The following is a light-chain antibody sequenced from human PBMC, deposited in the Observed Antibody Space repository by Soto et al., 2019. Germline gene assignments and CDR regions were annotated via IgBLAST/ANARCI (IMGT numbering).Light chain of an antibody. J-gene: IGLJ2*01. Sequence: QSALTQHASVSGSPGQSVNISCTGTSSDVGGYNYDSWYQQQAGKAPKLIIHEVSNWPSGVSNRFSGSKSGNTASLAISGLQAGDEADYYCHAYNISRFFVF. CDR3: HAYNISRFFV. V-gene: IGLV2-14*01. CDR1: SSDVGGYNY. CDR2: EVS.